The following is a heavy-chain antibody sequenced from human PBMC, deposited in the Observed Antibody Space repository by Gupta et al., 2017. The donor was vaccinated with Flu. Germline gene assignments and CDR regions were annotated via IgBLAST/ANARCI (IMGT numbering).Heavy chain of an antibody. Sequence: EVQLVESGGGLVKPGGSLRLSCAASGFTFSSYSMNWVRQAPGKGLEGVSFISSRSSYIYYADSVKGRFTISRENAKNSLYLQMNSLRAEDTAVYYCARAFEYCSSTSCYLSDAFDIWGQGTMVTVSS. D-gene: IGHD2-2*01. CDR2: ISSRSSYI. CDR3: ARAFEYCSSTSCYLSDAFDI. J-gene: IGHJ3*02. V-gene: IGHV3-21*01. CDR1: GFTFSSYS.